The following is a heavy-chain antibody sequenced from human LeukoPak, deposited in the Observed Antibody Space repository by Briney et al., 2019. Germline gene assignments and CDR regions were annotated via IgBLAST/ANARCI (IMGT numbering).Heavy chain of an antibody. V-gene: IGHV3-48*02. CDR1: GFTFSSYS. CDR2: ISTTSNTI. D-gene: IGHD6-13*01. CDR3: ARARYSSSWYLDY. J-gene: IGHJ4*02. Sequence: GGSLRLSCAASGFTFSSYSMHWVRQAPGKGLEGVSGISTTSNTIYYADSVKGRFTISRDNAKNSLYLQMSGLGDEDTAVYFCARARYSSSWYLDYWGQGTLVTVSS.